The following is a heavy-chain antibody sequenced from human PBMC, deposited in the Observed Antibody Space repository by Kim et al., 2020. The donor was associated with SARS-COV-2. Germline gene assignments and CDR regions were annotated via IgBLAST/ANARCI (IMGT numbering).Heavy chain of an antibody. J-gene: IGHJ4*02. CDR1: GFTFSSYS. Sequence: GGSLRLSCAASGFTFSSYSMNWVRQAPGKGLEWVSYISSSSSTIYYADSVKGRFTISRDNAKNSLYLQMNSLRDEDTAVYYCARATHLPSYSSGWALDYWGQGTLVTVSS. CDR3: ARATHLPSYSSGWALDY. D-gene: IGHD6-19*01. CDR2: ISSSSSTI. V-gene: IGHV3-48*02.